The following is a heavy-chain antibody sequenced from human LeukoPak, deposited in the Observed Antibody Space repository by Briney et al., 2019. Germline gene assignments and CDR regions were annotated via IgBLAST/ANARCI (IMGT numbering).Heavy chain of an antibody. J-gene: IGHJ4*02. D-gene: IGHD2-21*02. CDR1: AYTFTIYD. V-gene: IGHV1-8*03. CDR2: MNPNSGNT. CDR3: ARELVYCGGDCSHYFDY. Sequence: EASVTLSFTSSAYTFTIYDINWVRQAPGQGVEWMGWMNPNSGNTGYAQKFQGRVTITRNTSISTAYMELSSLRSEDTAVYYCARELVYCGGDCSHYFDYWGQGTLVTVSS.